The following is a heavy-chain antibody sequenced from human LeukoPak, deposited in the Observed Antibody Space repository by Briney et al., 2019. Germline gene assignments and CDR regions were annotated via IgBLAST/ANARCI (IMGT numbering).Heavy chain of an antibody. CDR1: GYTFTGYY. CDR2: INPNSGGT. V-gene: IGHV1-2*02. D-gene: IGHD3-10*01. Sequence: ASVKVSCKASGYTFTGYYMHWVRQAPGQGLEWTGWINPNSGGTSYAQKFQGRVTMTRDTSTSTVYMELSSLRSEDTAVYYCAREVRGAVDSWGQGTLVTVSS. CDR3: AREVRGAVDS. J-gene: IGHJ5*01.